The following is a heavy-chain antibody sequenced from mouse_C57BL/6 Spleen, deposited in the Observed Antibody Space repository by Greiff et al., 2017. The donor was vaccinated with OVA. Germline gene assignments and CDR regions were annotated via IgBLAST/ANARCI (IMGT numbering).Heavy chain of an antibody. J-gene: IGHJ4*01. Sequence: VKLQESGPELVKPGASVKISCKASGYAFSSSWMNWVKQRPGKGLEWIGRIYPGDGDTNYNGKFKGKATLTADKSSSTAYMQLSSLTSEDSAVYFCARSALREYAMDYWGQGTSVTVSS. CDR1: GYAFSSSW. CDR3: ARSALREYAMDY. V-gene: IGHV1-82*01. CDR2: IYPGDGDT.